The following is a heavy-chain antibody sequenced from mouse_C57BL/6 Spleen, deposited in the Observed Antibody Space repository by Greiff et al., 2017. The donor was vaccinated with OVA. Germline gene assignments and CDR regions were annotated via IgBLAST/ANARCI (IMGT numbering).Heavy chain of an antibody. CDR2: IDPETGGT. Sequence: VKLMESGAELVRPGASVTLSCKASGYTFTDYEMHWVKQTPVHGLEWIGAIDPETGGTAYNQKFKGKAILTADKSSSTAYMELRSLTSEDSAVYYCTRGDYYGSKRYFDYWGQGTTLTVSS. CDR3: TRGDYYGSKRYFDY. CDR1: GYTFTDYE. J-gene: IGHJ2*01. D-gene: IGHD1-1*01. V-gene: IGHV1-15*01.